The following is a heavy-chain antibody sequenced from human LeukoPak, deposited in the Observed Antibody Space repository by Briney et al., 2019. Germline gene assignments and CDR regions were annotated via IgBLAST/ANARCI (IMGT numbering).Heavy chain of an antibody. J-gene: IGHJ2*01. CDR2: IYYSGST. Sequence: KPSETLSLTCTVSGGSISSSSYYWGWIRQPPGKGLEWIGRIYYSGSTYYNPSLKSRVTISVDTSKNQFSLKLGSVTAADTPVYYCAHTGRTHRIAAYRWYFDLWGRGTLVTVSS. CDR3: AHTGRTHRIAAYRWYFDL. V-gene: IGHV4-39*07. D-gene: IGHD6-13*01. CDR1: GGSISSSSYY.